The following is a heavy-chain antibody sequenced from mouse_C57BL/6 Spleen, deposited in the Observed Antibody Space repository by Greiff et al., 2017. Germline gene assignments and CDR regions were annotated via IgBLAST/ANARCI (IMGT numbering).Heavy chain of an antibody. Sequence: DVKLVESGGDLVKPGGSLKLSCAASGFTFSSYGMSWVRQTPDKRLEWVATISSGGSYTYYPDSVKGRFTISRDNAKNTLYLQMSSLKSEDTAMYYCARRGVTTGMDYWGQGTSVTVSS. J-gene: IGHJ4*01. CDR3: ARRGVTTGMDY. D-gene: IGHD2-2*01. CDR1: GFTFSSYG. V-gene: IGHV5-6*02. CDR2: ISSGGSYT.